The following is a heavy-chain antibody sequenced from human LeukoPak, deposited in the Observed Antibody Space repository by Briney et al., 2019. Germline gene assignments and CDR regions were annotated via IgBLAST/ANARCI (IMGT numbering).Heavy chain of an antibody. Sequence: GGSLRLSCAASGFTFSSYAMHWVRQAPGKGLEYVSAISSNGGSTYYANSVKGRFTISRDNSKNTLYLQMNSLRAEDTAVYYCARADATSGGSWYYFDYWGQGTLVTVSS. CDR3: ARADATSGGSWYYFDY. D-gene: IGHD2-15*01. J-gene: IGHJ4*02. CDR2: ISSNGGST. CDR1: GFTFSSYA. V-gene: IGHV3-64*01.